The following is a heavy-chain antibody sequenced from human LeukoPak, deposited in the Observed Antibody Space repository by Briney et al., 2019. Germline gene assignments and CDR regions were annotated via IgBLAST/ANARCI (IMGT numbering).Heavy chain of an antibody. CDR3: AYSGYDYDY. V-gene: IGHV3-21*01. Sequence: GSLRLSCAVXGXXFSXYSMNXVRQAPGKXLEWVSSISSSSSYIYYADSVKGRFTISRDNAKNSLYLQMNSLRAEDTAVYYCAYSGYDYDYWGQGTLVTVSS. CDR2: ISSSSSYI. D-gene: IGHD5-12*01. J-gene: IGHJ4*02. CDR1: GXXFSXYS.